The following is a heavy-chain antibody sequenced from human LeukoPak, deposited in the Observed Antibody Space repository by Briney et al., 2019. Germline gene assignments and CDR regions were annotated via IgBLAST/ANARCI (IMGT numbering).Heavy chain of an antibody. D-gene: IGHD3-9*01. CDR3: ARPGYLGNFDY. CDR1: GFTVSSNY. V-gene: IGHV4-34*01. CDR2: INHSGST. Sequence: GSLRLSCAASGFTVSSNYMSWVRQAPGKGLEWIGEINHSGSTNYNPSLKSRVTISVDTSKNQFSLKLSSVTAADTAVYYCARPGYLGNFDYWGQGTLVTVSS. J-gene: IGHJ4*02.